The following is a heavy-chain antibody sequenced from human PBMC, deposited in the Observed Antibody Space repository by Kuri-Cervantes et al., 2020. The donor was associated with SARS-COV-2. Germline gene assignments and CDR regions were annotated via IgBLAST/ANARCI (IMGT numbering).Heavy chain of an antibody. J-gene: IGHJ5*02. CDR1: GFTVSSNY. D-gene: IGHD3-22*01. CDR3: ARDVRYDSSGYYYGWFDP. CDR2: IYSGGST. V-gene: IGHV3-53*01. Sequence: GGSLRLSCAASGFTVSSNYMSWVRQAPGKGLEWVSVIYSGGSTYYADSVKGRFTISRDNSKNTLYLQMNSLRAEDTAVYYCARDVRYDSSGYYYGWFDPWGQGTLVTVSS.